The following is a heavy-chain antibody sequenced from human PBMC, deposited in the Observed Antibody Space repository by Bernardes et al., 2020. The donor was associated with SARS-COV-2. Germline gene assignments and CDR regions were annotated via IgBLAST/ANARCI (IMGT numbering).Heavy chain of an antibody. D-gene: IGHD3-22*01. Sequence: GSLRLSCAASGFTFRKYWMHWVRQAPGKGLVWVSRINGDGTYTDYADSVKGRFTISRDNAKNTLYMQMNSLRAEDTAVYYCASYDNYYGLDVWGQGTTVTVSS. J-gene: IGHJ6*02. CDR2: INGDGTYT. CDR1: GFTFRKYW. V-gene: IGHV3-74*01. CDR3: ASYDNYYGLDV.